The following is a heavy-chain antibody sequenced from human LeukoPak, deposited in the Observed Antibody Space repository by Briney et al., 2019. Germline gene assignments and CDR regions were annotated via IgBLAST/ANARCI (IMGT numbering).Heavy chain of an antibody. CDR2: INPSGGST. V-gene: IGHV1-46*01. Sequence: ASVKVSCKASGYTFTSYYMHWVRQAPGQGLEWMGIINPSGGSTSYAQKFQGRVTMTRDTSTSTVYMELSSLRSEDTAVYYCARARGYYYGSGSPGEYMDVWGKGTTVTVSS. CDR3: ARARGYYYGSGSPGEYMDV. D-gene: IGHD3-10*01. J-gene: IGHJ6*03. CDR1: GYTFTSYY.